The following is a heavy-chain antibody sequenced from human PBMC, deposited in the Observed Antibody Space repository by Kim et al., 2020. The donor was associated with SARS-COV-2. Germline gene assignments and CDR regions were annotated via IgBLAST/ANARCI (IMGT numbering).Heavy chain of an antibody. V-gene: IGHV1-18*01. CDR2: ISAYNGNT. D-gene: IGHD3-3*01. CDR1: GYTITSYG. Sequence: ASVKVSCKASGYTITSYGISWVRQAPGQGLEWMGWISAYNGNTNYAQKLQGRVTMTTDTSTSTAYMELRSLRSDDTAVYYCAREMSSRITIFGVVISSAAAFDYWGQRTLVTVSS. CDR3: AREMSSRITIFGVVISSAAAFDY. J-gene: IGHJ4*02.